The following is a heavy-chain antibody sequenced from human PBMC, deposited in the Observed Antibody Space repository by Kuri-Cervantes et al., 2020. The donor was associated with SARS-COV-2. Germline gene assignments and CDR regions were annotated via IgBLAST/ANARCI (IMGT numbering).Heavy chain of an antibody. CDR2: VYYSGIT. CDR3: ARSWVSVAARYGGFDN. Sequence: ESLKISCNVSGDSIRDYYWNRIRQSPGKGLEWIGYVYYSGITDYNPSLKSRVTISVHTSKNQFSLRLNSVTAADTAIYYCARSWVSVAARYGGFDNWGQGTLVTVSS. D-gene: IGHD6-19*01. J-gene: IGHJ4*02. CDR1: GDSIRDYY. V-gene: IGHV4-59*01.